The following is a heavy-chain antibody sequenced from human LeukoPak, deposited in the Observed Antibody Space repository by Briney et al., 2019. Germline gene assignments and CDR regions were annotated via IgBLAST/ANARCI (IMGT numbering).Heavy chain of an antibody. CDR1: GGSISSYY. V-gene: IGHV4-59*01. J-gene: IGHJ5*02. D-gene: IGHD1-14*01. CDR2: IYYSGSI. CDR3: ARYNLSNWFDP. Sequence: SETLSLTCTVSGGSISSYYWSWIRQPPGKGLEWIGYIYYSGSINYNPSLKSRVTISIDTSKNQFSLKVNSVTAADTAVYYCARYNLSNWFDPWGQGTLVIVSS.